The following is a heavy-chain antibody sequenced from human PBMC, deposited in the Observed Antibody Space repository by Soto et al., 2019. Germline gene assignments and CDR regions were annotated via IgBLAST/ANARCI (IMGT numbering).Heavy chain of an antibody. J-gene: IGHJ4*02. CDR1: GYTFTSYG. D-gene: IGHD6-6*01. V-gene: IGHV1-18*04. CDR3: ARDGRRLYSSSGDFDY. Sequence: ASVKVSCKASGYTFTSYGISWVRQAPGQGLEWMGWISAYNGNTNYAQKLQGRVTMTTDTSTSTAYMELRSLRSDDTAVYYCARDGRRLYSSSGDFDYWGQGTLVTVSS. CDR2: ISAYNGNT.